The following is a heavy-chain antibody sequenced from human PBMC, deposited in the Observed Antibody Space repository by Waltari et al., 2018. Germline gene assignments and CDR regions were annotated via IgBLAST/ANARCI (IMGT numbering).Heavy chain of an antibody. J-gene: IGHJ6*02. CDR1: GFTFEDYT. Sequence: EMHLVESGGGVVNPGGSLRLSCVASGFTFEDYTMYWVRQIPGKALEWVSGITWDGSGTEYADSVKGRFTVSRDNHKKSLHLQMNSLATEDTALYYCAKVKDVEYDYGLDIWGQGTTVTVSS. CDR2: ITWDGSGT. D-gene: IGHD3-16*01. V-gene: IGHV3-43*01. CDR3: AKVKDVEYDYGLDI.